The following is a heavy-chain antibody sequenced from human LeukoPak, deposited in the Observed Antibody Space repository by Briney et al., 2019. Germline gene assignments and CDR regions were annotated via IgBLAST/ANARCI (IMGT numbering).Heavy chain of an antibody. V-gene: IGHV3-30*03. J-gene: IGHJ3*02. CDR1: GFTFSNYG. CDR2: ISYDGSNK. CDR3: AREVDIVVVPAPDAFDI. D-gene: IGHD2-2*03. Sequence: GGSLRLSCAASGFTFSNYGMHWVRQAPGKGLEWVAVISYDGSNKYYADSVKGRFTISRDNSKNTLYLQMNSLRAEDTAVYYCAREVDIVVVPAPDAFDIWGQGTMVTVSS.